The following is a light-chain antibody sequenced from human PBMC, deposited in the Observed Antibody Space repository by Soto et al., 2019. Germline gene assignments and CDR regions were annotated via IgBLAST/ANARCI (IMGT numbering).Light chain of an antibody. V-gene: IGKV3-11*01. Sequence: EIVMTQSPATLSVSPGERATLSCRASQTISSYLAWYQQKPGQAPRLLIYDASNRATGIPARFSGSGSGTDFTLTISSLEPEDFAAYYCQQRSNWPATFGQGTRLEI. CDR3: QQRSNWPAT. CDR1: QTISSY. J-gene: IGKJ5*01. CDR2: DAS.